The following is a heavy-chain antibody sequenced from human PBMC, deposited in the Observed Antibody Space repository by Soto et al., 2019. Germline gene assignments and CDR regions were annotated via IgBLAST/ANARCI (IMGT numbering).Heavy chain of an antibody. Sequence: PGGSLRLSCAASGFTFSNAWMNWVRQAPGKGLEWVGRIKSKTDGGTTDYAAPVKGRFTISRDDSKNTLYLQMNSLKTEDTAVYCCTTDKSNYYDSSGYYLSFDYWGQGTLVTVSS. CDR2: IKSKTDGGTT. D-gene: IGHD3-22*01. CDR3: TTDKSNYYDSSGYYLSFDY. V-gene: IGHV3-15*07. CDR1: GFTFSNAW. J-gene: IGHJ4*02.